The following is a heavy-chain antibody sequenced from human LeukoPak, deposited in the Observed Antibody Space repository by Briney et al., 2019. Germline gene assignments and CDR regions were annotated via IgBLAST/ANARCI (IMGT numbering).Heavy chain of an antibody. Sequence: KPSETLSLTCTVSGASINTNNCYWGWIRQPPGKGLEWIGSIYYSGSTYYHPSLKSRVTISIDTSKTQFSLNLSSVTAADTAVYYCARSVRGDQTDYWGQGTLVTVSS. CDR1: GASINTNNCY. D-gene: IGHD3-10*02. CDR2: IYYSGST. V-gene: IGHV4-39*01. CDR3: ARSVRGDQTDY. J-gene: IGHJ4*02.